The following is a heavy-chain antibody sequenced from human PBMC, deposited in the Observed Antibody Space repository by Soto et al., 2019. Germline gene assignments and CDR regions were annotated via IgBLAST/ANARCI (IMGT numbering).Heavy chain of an antibody. CDR1: GFTFSSYA. V-gene: IGHV3-23*01. CDR2: ISGSGDST. Sequence: EVQLLESGGGLVQPGGSLRLSCAASGFTFSSYAMRWVRQAPVKGLEWVSAISGSGDSTYYADSAKGRFTISRDNSPNTLYLQMNSLRAEDTAVYYCARRGSGSYYDYWGQGTLVTVSS. J-gene: IGHJ4*02. D-gene: IGHD1-26*01. CDR3: ARRGSGSYYDY.